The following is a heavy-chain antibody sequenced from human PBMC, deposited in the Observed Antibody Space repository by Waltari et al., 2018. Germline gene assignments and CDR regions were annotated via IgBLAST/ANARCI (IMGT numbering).Heavy chain of an antibody. Sequence: QVQLQQWGAGLLKPSETLSLTCAVYGGSFSGYYWSWSRQPPGKGLEWIGEINHTGSTNYNPSLKSRVIISVDTSKNQFSLKLSSVTAADTAVYFCARPGAFVASRGNRFDYWGQGTLVTVSS. CDR3: ARPGAFVASRGNRFDY. D-gene: IGHD1-1*01. V-gene: IGHV4-34*01. CDR1: GGSFSGYY. J-gene: IGHJ4*02. CDR2: INHTGST.